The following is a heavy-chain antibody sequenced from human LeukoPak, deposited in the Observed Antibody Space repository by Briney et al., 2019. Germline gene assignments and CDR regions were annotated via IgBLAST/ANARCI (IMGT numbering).Heavy chain of an antibody. D-gene: IGHD3-16*02. CDR1: GFTFSSYA. V-gene: IGHV3-23*01. Sequence: PGGSLRLSCAASGFTFSSYAMSWVRQAPGKGLEWVSAISGCGGSTYYADSVKGRFTISRDNSKNTLYLQMNSLRAEDTAVYYCAKSYVWGSYRFDYWGQGTLVTVSS. CDR3: AKSYVWGSYRFDY. CDR2: ISGCGGST. J-gene: IGHJ4*02.